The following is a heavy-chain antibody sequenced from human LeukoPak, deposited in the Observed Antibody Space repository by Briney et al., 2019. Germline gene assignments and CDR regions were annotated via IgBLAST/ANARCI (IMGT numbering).Heavy chain of an antibody. CDR3: TRDGGSFCDFDY. CDR1: GFSFRNYA. D-gene: IGHD1-26*01. V-gene: IGHV3-64*02. J-gene: IGHJ4*02. CDR2: INTDGRIT. Sequence: GGSLRLSCVASGFSFRNYAIHWVRQAPGKRLEYVSVINTDGRITYYADSVKGRFTISRDNSKNTVYLQMGSLRGEDMAVYYCTRDGGSFCDFDYWGQGALVTVSS.